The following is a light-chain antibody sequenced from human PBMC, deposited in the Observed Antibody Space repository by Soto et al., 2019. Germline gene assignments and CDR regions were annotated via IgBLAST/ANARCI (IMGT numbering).Light chain of an antibody. V-gene: IGLV2-8*01. Sequence: QSALTQPPSASGSPVQSVTISCTGTSSDVGGYNYVSWYQQHPGKAPKLMIYEVSKRPSGVPDRFSGSKSANTASLTVSGLQAEDEADYYHSSYAGTDNFYVFGTGTKVTVL. CDR3: SSYAGTDNFYV. CDR1: SSDVGGYNY. CDR2: EVS. J-gene: IGLJ1*01.